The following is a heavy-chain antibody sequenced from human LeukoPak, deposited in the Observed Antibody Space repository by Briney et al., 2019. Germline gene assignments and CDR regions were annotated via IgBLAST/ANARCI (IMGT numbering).Heavy chain of an antibody. D-gene: IGHD1-1*01. V-gene: IGHV3-11*04. J-gene: IGHJ6*03. CDR3: ARARTGKSYYYMDV. CDR2: ISSSGSTI. CDR1: GFTFSDYY. Sequence: GGSLRLSCAASGFTFSDYYMSWIRQAPGKGLEWVSYISSSGSTIYYAGSVKGRFTISRDNAKNSLYLQMNSLRAEDTAVYYCARARTGKSYYYMDVWGKGTTVTVSS.